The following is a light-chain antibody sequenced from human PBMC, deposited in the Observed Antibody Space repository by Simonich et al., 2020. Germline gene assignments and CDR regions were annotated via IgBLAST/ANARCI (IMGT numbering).Light chain of an antibody. CDR3: SSYTSSSTWV. CDR1: SSDVVSYNL. V-gene: IGLV2-14*02. Sequence: QSALTQPASVSGSPGQSITISCTGTSSDVVSYNLVSCYKQNPGKAPKLIIDEGSKRPSGVCNLFSGSKSCNTASLTIYVLQAEDEADYYCSSYTSSSTWVFGGGTKLTVL. CDR2: EGS. J-gene: IGLJ3*02.